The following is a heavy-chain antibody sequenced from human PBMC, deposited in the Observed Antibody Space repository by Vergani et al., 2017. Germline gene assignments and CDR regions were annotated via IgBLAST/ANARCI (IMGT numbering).Heavy chain of an antibody. CDR3: ARPRSYGDFDS. J-gene: IGHJ4*02. CDR1: GFTFSSYN. D-gene: IGHD4-17*01. V-gene: IGHV3-48*01. CDR2: ISSGSGTI. Sequence: EVQLVESGGDLVQPGGSLRLTCVASGFTFSSYNMNWVRQSPGKGLEWISSISSGSGTIRYADSVMGRFTLFRDNAKNSLYLQMNNLRAADTAVYYCARPRSYGDFDSWGQGTLVTVSS.